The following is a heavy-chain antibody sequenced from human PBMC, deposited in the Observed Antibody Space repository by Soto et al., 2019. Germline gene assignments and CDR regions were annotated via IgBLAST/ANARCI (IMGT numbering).Heavy chain of an antibody. CDR3: ARGLAAPDY. CDR1: GFTFRTYW. D-gene: IGHD6-25*01. CDR2: IKGDGSEK. J-gene: IGHJ4*02. Sequence: EVQLVESGGGLVQPGGSLRLSCAASGFTFRTYWMSWFRRAPGRGLRGVANIKGDGSEKFNVDSVKGRFTISRDNVKNSLNLQMNSLRAEDTGVYYCARGLAAPDYWGQGILVTVSS. V-gene: IGHV3-7*01.